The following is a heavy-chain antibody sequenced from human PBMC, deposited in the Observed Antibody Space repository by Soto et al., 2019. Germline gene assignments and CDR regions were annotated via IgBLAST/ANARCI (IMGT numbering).Heavy chain of an antibody. V-gene: IGHV4-59*01. J-gene: IGHJ6*02. Sequence: PSETLSRTCTVSGGSISSYYWSWIRQPPGKGLEWIGYIYYSGSTNYKPSLKRRVTIAVYTAKNQFSLKLSSLTAAEKAVYYSARGGPQLAAGHSYCYYGTDVWGQGTTVTASS. CDR3: ARGGPQLAAGHSYCYYGTDV. CDR2: IYYSGST. D-gene: IGHD6-13*01. CDR1: GGSISSYY.